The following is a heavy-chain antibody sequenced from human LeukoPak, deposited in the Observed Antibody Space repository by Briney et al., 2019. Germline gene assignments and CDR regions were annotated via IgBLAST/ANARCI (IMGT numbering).Heavy chain of an antibody. CDR3: ARGPYDSSGYYSDY. CDR1: GGSISSYY. V-gene: IGHV4-59*01. J-gene: IGHJ4*02. D-gene: IGHD3-22*01. CDR2: IYYSGST. Sequence: SETLSLTCTVSGGSISSYYWSWIRQPPGKGLEWIGYIYYSGSTNYNPSLKSRVTISVDTSKNQFSLKLSFVTAADTAVYYCARGPYDSSGYYSDYRGQRTLVTVSS.